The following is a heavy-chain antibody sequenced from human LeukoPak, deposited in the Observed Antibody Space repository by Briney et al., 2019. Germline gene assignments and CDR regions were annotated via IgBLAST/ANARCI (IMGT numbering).Heavy chain of an antibody. V-gene: IGHV3-23*01. J-gene: IGHJ6*02. CDR1: GFTFSSYA. CDR3: AKFPRYCSGGICYNRYGMDV. Sequence: GGSLRLSCATSGFTFSSYAMTWVRQAPGKGLEWVSAISGSGGSTYFADSVKGRFTISRDNSKNTMYLQMNSLRAEDTAVYYCAKFPRYCSGGICYNRYGMDVWGQGTTVTVSS. CDR2: ISGSGGST. D-gene: IGHD2-15*01.